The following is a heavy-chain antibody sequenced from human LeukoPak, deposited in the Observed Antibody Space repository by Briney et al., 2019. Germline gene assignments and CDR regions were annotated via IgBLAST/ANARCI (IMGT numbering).Heavy chain of an antibody. J-gene: IGHJ4*02. CDR2: ISAYNGNT. CDR1: GYTFSNYG. D-gene: IGHD6-19*01. V-gene: IGHV1-18*01. Sequence: ASVKVSCKASGYTFSNYGVSWVRQAPGQGLEWMGRISAYNGNTNYAQKLQGRLTMTTDTSTSTAYMELRSLRSDDTAVYYCARDIGSGSGWREPRNWGQGTLVTVSS. CDR3: ARDIGSGSGWREPRN.